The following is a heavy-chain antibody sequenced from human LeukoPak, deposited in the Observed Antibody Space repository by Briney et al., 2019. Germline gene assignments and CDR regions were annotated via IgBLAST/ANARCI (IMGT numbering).Heavy chain of an antibody. J-gene: IGHJ6*02. V-gene: IGHV4-31*03. CDR1: GGSISSGGYY. Sequence: SETLSLTCTVSGGSISSGGYYWSWIRQHPGKGLEWIGYIYYSGSTYYNPSLKSRVTISVDTSKNQFSLKLSSVTAADTAVYYCARELHYYYYYGMDVWGQGTTVTASS. CDR3: ARELHYYYYYGMDV. D-gene: IGHD1-26*01. CDR2: IYYSGST.